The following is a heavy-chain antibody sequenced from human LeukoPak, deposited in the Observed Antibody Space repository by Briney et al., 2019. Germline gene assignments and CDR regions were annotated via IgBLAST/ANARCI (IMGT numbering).Heavy chain of an antibody. Sequence: GGSLRLSCAVSGFIFSTYGIHWVRQAPGKGLEWVAVISNDGSNKYYADSVKGRFTISRDNSKNTLYLQMNSLRAEDTAVYYCARVDVSGSYPSWGQGTLVTVSS. D-gene: IGHD3-10*01. CDR1: GFIFSTYG. J-gene: IGHJ5*02. V-gene: IGHV3-30*03. CDR2: ISNDGSNK. CDR3: ARVDVSGSYPS.